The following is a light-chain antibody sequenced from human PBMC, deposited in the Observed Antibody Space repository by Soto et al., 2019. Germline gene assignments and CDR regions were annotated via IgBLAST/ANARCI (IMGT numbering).Light chain of an antibody. V-gene: IGKV1-5*01. Sequence: DIQMTQSPSTLSASVGDRITITCRASQSVSRRLAWFQQKPGKAPKLLIYDASSLESGVPSRFSGRGFGTEFTLTNSSLQPHDCATYCYHTYNSYSLHTFGQGTKVYIK. CDR2: DAS. CDR1: QSVSRR. CDR3: HTYNSYSLHT. J-gene: IGKJ2*01.